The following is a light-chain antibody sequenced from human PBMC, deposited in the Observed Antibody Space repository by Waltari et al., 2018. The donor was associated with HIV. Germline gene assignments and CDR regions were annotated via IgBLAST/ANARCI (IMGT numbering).Light chain of an antibody. J-gene: IGKJ2*01. CDR1: QSISSH. CDR3: QQSYSSPNN. V-gene: IGKV1-39*01. Sequence: DLQMTQFPSPLSASLGDRVTITCRASQSISSHLNWYQQKPGEAPKVLIYAASSLRSDVPSRFSGSGSGTEFTLTISSLQLEDFATYFCQQSYSSPNNFGQGT. CDR2: AAS.